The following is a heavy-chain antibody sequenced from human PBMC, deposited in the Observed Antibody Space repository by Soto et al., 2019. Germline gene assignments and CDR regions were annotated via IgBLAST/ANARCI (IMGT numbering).Heavy chain of an antibody. CDR3: ARGARIVVVPADKKMDYYYGMDV. V-gene: IGHV1-69*01. J-gene: IGHJ6*02. CDR1: GGTFSSYA. D-gene: IGHD2-2*01. Sequence: QVQLVQSGAEVKKPGSSVKVSCKASGGTFSSYAISWVRQAPGQGLEWMGGIIPIFCTANYAQKCQGRVTITADESTSAAYMELSSLRSEATAVYYCARGARIVVVPADKKMDYYYGMDVWGQGTTVTVSS. CDR2: IIPIFCTA.